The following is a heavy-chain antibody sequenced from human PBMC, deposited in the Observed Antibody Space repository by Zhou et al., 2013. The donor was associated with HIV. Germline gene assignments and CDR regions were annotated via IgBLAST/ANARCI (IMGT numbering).Heavy chain of an antibody. D-gene: IGHD3-10*01. CDR2: IIPIFGTA. J-gene: IGHJ6*03. CDR3: AREGRIVYGHYYYYMDV. V-gene: IGHV1-69*05. CDR1: GGTFSSYA. Sequence: QVQLVQSGAEVKKPGSSVKVSCKASGGTFSSYAISWVRQAPGQGLEWMGGIIPIFGTANYAQKFQGRVTITTDESTSTAYMELSSLRSEDTAVYYCAREGRIVYGHYYYYMDVWGKGTTVTVSS.